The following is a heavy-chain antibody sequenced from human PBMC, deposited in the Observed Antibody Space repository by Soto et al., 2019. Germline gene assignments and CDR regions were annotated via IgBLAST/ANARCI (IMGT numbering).Heavy chain of an antibody. CDR2: ISHDGGQI. CDR3: ARDPGDYGDYDFDY. CDR1: EITFSPNA. J-gene: IGHJ4*02. D-gene: IGHD4-17*01. Sequence: QVHLEESGGTMVQPGRSLRLSCAASEITFSPNAMHWVRQAPGKGLEWLAIISHDGGQIFYADSVKGRFSISRDNSKNTVYLQMNNLRTEDTAIYYCARDPGDYGDYDFDYWGQGTLVTVSS. V-gene: IGHV3-30-3*01.